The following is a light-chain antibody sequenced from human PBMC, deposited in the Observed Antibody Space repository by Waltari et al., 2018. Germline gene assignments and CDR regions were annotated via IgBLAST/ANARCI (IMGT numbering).Light chain of an antibody. J-gene: IGLJ3*02. CDR1: GSNIGAGYE. CDR3: QSYETSLSVV. V-gene: IGLV1-40*01. Sequence: QPVLTQPPSVSGAPGQRVTISCTWSGSNIGAGYEVHWYQQPPRAAPKLLIYGSTSRPLGVPARFFGSTSGNSASLAITGLQAEDEADYYCQSYETSLSVVFGGGTKLTVL. CDR2: GST.